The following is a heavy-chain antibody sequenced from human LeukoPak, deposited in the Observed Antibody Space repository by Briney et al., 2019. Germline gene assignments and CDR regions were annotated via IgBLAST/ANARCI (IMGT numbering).Heavy chain of an antibody. V-gene: IGHV1-18*01. CDR3: ARDHSGFHFDY. D-gene: IGHD3-10*01. Sequence: GASVEVSCKASGYTFTSYHIAWVRQAPGRGLEWMGWISAYNGIPKYAENLQGRITMTIDTSTSTAYMELRSLRSDDTAVYYCARDHSGFHFDYWGQGTLATVSS. CDR2: ISAYNGIP. J-gene: IGHJ4*02. CDR1: GYTFTSYH.